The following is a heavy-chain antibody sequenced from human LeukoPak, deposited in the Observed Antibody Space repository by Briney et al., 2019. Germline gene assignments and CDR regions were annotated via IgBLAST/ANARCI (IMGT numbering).Heavy chain of an antibody. Sequence: GGSLRLSCAASGFTFSSYSMNWLRQAPGKGLEWVSSISSSSSYIYYADSVKGRFTISRDNAKNSLYLQMNSLRAEDTAVYYCAGYAGSPSTFDYWGQGTLVTVSS. CDR2: ISSSSSYI. CDR1: GFTFSSYS. CDR3: AGYAGSPSTFDY. V-gene: IGHV3-21*01. D-gene: IGHD2-2*01. J-gene: IGHJ4*02.